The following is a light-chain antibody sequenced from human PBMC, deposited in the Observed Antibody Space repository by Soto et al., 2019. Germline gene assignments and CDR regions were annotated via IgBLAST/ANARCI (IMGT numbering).Light chain of an antibody. CDR1: HSISSN. V-gene: IGKV3-15*01. Sequence: EIVMTQSPATLPVSPGERATLSCRASHSISSNLAWYQQRVGQAPRLLIFGASTRAAGVPARFSGSGSGTESTLTISSLQSEDFEIYYCQQYNNWPPYTFGQGTRLEI. CDR3: QQYNNWPPYT. CDR2: GAS. J-gene: IGKJ2*01.